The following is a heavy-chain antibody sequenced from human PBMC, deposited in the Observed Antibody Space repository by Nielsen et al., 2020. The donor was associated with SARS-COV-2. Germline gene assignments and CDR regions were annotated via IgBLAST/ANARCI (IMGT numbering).Heavy chain of an antibody. J-gene: IGHJ3*02. CDR2: ISSSSSYI. D-gene: IGHD1-26*01. Sequence: GGSLRLSCAASGFTFSSYSMNWVRQAPGKGLEWVSSISSSSSYIYYADSVKGRFTISRDNAKNSLYLQMNSLRAEDTAVYYCAREKYSGSYQDDAFDIWGQGTMVTVSS. V-gene: IGHV3-21*01. CDR1: GFTFSSYS. CDR3: AREKYSGSYQDDAFDI.